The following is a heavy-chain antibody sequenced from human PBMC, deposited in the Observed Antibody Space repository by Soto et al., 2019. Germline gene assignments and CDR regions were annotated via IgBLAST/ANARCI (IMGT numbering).Heavy chain of an antibody. Sequence: GASVMVSCKASGGTFSSYAISWVRQAPGQGLEWMGGIVPIFGTANYAQKFQGRVTITADKSTSTAYMELSSLRSEDTAVYYCARVPPHYYGSGSPSYYYYGMDVWGQGTTVTVSS. J-gene: IGHJ6*02. V-gene: IGHV1-69*06. CDR3: ARVPPHYYGSGSPSYYYYGMDV. CDR2: IVPIFGTA. CDR1: GGTFSSYA. D-gene: IGHD3-10*01.